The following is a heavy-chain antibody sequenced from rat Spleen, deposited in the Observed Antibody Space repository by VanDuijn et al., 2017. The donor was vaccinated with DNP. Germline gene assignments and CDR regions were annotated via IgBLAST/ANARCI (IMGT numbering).Heavy chain of an antibody. J-gene: IGHJ1*01. CDR1: GFSLTNYG. Sequence: VQLKESGPGLVKPSQTLSLTCTVSGFSLTNYGVSWIRQPPEKGLEWVATIVHDGSRTYYRDSVKGRFTISRDNAKNTLYLQMNSLRSEDTATYYCARGVYYYSATYWYFDFWGPGTMVSVSS. V-gene: IGHV5-29*01. CDR3: ARGVYYYSATYWYFDF. CDR2: IVHDGSRT. D-gene: IGHD1-1*01.